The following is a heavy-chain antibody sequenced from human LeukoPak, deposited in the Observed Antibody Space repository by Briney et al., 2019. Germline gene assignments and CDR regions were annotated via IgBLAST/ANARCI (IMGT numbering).Heavy chain of an antibody. CDR2: IYYSGST. V-gene: IGHV4-59*06. Sequence: PSETLSLTCTVSGGSISSYYWSWIRQHPGKGLEWIGYIYYSGSTYYNPSLKSRVTISVDTSKNQFSLKLSSVTAADTAVYYCARTVERYYYDSSGLYYFDYWGQGTLVTVSS. CDR1: GGSISSYY. D-gene: IGHD3-22*01. CDR3: ARTVERYYYDSSGLYYFDY. J-gene: IGHJ4*02.